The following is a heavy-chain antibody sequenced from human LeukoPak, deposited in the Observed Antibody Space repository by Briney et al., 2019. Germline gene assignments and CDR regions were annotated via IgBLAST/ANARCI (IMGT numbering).Heavy chain of an antibody. CDR2: IYYSGST. V-gene: IGHV4-59*12. J-gene: IGHJ4*02. CDR3: ARASYDRDFDY. Sequence: SETLSLTCTVSGGSISSYYWSWIRQPPGKGLEWIGYIYYSGSTNYNPSLKSRVTISVDTSKNQFSLKLSSVTAADTAVYYCARASYDRDFDYWGQGTLVTVSS. CDR1: GGSISSYY. D-gene: IGHD5-12*01.